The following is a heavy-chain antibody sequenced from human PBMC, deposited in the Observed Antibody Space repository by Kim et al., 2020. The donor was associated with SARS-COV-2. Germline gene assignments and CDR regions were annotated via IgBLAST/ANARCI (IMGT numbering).Heavy chain of an antibody. J-gene: IGHJ4*02. CDR2: IKKEGREK. Sequence: GGSLRLSCAASGSTFSSHWMNWVRQAPGKGLEGVASIKKEGREKYYVDPGKGRFTIPRDNAKNSLFLQMNSLTAEDTAVYYCVKDADWASAYWGQGALVTVSS. V-gene: IGHV3-7*01. CDR3: VKDADWASAY. D-gene: IGHD3-9*01. CDR1: GSTFSSHW.